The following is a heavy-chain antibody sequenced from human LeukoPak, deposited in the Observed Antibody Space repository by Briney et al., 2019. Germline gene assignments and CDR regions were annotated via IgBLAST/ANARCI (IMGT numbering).Heavy chain of an antibody. CDR3: ARVLVAVAGSFDY. Sequence: SVKVSCKASGGTFSSYAISWVRQAPGQGLEWMGGIIPIFGTANYAQKFQGRVTITTDESTSTAYMELSSLRSEDTAVYYCARVLVAVAGSFDYWGQETLVTVSS. D-gene: IGHD6-19*01. CDR2: IIPIFGTA. CDR1: GGTFSSYA. V-gene: IGHV1-69*05. J-gene: IGHJ4*02.